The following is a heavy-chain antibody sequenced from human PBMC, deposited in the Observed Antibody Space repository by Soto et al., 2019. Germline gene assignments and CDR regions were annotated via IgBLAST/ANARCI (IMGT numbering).Heavy chain of an antibody. J-gene: IGHJ3*02. CDR2: INPSGGST. CDR3: ARGPRLLSYSSSLLDI. D-gene: IGHD6-13*01. CDR1: GYTFTSYD. Sequence: ASVKVSCKASGYTFTSYDMHWVRQAPGQGLEWMGIINPSGGSTSYAQKFQGRVTMTGDTSTSTVYMELSSLRSEDTAVYYCARGPRLLSYSSSLLDIWGQGTMVTVSS. V-gene: IGHV1-46*03.